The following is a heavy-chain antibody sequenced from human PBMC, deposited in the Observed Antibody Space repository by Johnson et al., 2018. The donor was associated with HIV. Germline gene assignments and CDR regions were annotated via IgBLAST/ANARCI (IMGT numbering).Heavy chain of an antibody. CDR2: ISSSGSPI. CDR1: GFTFSDYY. CDR3: AREWELLGRAFDI. D-gene: IGHD1-26*01. V-gene: IGHV3-11*04. J-gene: IGHJ3*02. Sequence: QVQLVESGGGLVKPGGSLRLSCAASGFTFSDYYMSWIRQAPGKGLEWISYISSSGSPIYYADSLKGRFTISRDNSKNTLYLQMNSLRAEDTAVYYCAREWELLGRAFDIWGQGTMVTVSS.